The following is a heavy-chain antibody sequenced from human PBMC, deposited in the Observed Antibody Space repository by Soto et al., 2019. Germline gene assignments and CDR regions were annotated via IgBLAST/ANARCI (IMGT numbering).Heavy chain of an antibody. D-gene: IGHD6-13*01. CDR1: GYTFTNYG. V-gene: IGHV1-18*01. Sequence: QVQLVQSGAEVKKPGASVKVSCKASGYTFTNYGISWVRQASGQGLEWMGWINAYNGNTKSAQKLQGRVTLTTDTSTSTAYMELRSPRSDDTAVYYCARDAAAGLNDCWGQGTLVTVSS. CDR3: ARDAAAGLNDC. CDR2: INAYNGNT. J-gene: IGHJ4*02.